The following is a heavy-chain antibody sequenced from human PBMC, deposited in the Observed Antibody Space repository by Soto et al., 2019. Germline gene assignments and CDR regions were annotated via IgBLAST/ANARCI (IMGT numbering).Heavy chain of an antibody. Sequence: QAGGSLRLSCAASGFTFSSYAMSWVRQAPGKGLEWVSAISGSGGSTYYTDSVKGRFTISRDNSKNTLYLQMNSLRAEDTAVYYCAKDIAGSAVAGRDSGWGQGTLVTVSS. CDR3: AKDIAGSAVAGRDSG. D-gene: IGHD6-19*01. J-gene: IGHJ4*02. V-gene: IGHV3-23*01. CDR2: ISGSGGST. CDR1: GFTFSSYA.